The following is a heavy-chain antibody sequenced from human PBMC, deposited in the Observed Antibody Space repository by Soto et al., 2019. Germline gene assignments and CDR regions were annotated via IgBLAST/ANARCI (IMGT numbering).Heavy chain of an antibody. J-gene: IGHJ2*01. Sequence: QVQLVESGGGVVQPGRSLRLSCAASGFTFSSYAMHWVRQAPGKGLEWVAVISYDGSNKYYADSVKGRFTISRDNSKNTLYLQMNSLRAEDTAVYYCARSTSSVGGLGWYFDLWGRGTLVTVSS. V-gene: IGHV3-30-3*01. CDR1: GFTFSSYA. CDR2: ISYDGSNK. D-gene: IGHD2-15*01. CDR3: ARSTSSVGGLGWYFDL.